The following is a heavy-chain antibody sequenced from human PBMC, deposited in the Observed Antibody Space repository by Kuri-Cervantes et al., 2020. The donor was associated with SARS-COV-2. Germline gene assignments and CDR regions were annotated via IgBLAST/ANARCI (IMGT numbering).Heavy chain of an antibody. Sequence: GGSLRLSCAASGFTFSSYAMRWVRQAPGKGLEWVSAISGSGGSTYYADSVKGRFTISRDNSKITLYLQMNSLRAEDTAVYYCAKDLTFVVAAPAVIRATKALPITWGQGTLVTVSS. CDR3: AKDLTFVVAAPAVIRATKALPIT. J-gene: IGHJ5*02. D-gene: IGHD2-2*02. V-gene: IGHV3-23*01. CDR1: GFTFSSYA. CDR2: ISGSGGST.